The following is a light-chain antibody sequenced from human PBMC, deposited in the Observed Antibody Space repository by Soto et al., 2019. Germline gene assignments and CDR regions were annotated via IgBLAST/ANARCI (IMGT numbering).Light chain of an antibody. CDR3: QQYNSPMYT. V-gene: IGKV1-5*01. Sequence: DIQMTQSPSTLSASVGDRVTITCRAGQGISRWFAWYQQKPGKAPKLLIFDTSSLESGVPSRFSGSGSGTDFTLTISSLQPDDFATYYCQQYNSPMYTFGQGTKLEIK. CDR1: QGISRW. J-gene: IGKJ2*01. CDR2: DTS.